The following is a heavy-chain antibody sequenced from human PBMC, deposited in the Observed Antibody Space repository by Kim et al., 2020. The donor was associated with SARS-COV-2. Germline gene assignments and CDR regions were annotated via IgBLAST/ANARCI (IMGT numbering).Heavy chain of an antibody. D-gene: IGHD2-2*01. CDR2: IIPIFGTA. J-gene: IGHJ6*02. CDR1: GGTFSSYA. V-gene: IGHV1-69*13. CDR3: ARVFKELNIPALTTETYDSMDV. Sequence: SVKVSCKASGGTFSSYAISWVRQAPGQGLEWMGGIIPIFGTANYAQKFQGRVTITADESTSTAYMELGSLRSEDTAVYYCARVFKELNIPALTTETYDSMDVWVEGATVTVTS.